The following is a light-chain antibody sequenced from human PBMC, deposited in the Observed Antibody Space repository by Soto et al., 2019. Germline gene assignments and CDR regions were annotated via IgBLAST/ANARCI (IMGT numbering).Light chain of an antibody. CDR1: QSISSY. Sequence: DIKMTQSPSSLSPSLGDRVTITCRASQSISSYLNWYQQKPGKAPKLLIYAASSLQSGVTSRFSGSGSGTDFTLTISSLQPEDFATYYCQQSYSTPWTFGQGTKVEIK. V-gene: IGKV1-39*01. CDR3: QQSYSTPWT. J-gene: IGKJ1*01. CDR2: AAS.